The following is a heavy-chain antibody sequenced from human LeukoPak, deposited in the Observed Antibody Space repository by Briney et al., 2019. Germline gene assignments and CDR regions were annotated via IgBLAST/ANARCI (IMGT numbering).Heavy chain of an antibody. CDR1: GYTFTSYD. Sequence: ASVKVSCTASGYTFTSYDINWVRQATGQGLEWMGWMNPNSGNTGYAQKFQGRVTITRDTSASTAYMELSSLRSEDMAVYYCARSGVGATTLRFDYWGQGTLVTVSS. CDR2: MNPNSGNT. V-gene: IGHV1-8*03. CDR3: ARSGVGATTLRFDY. D-gene: IGHD1-26*01. J-gene: IGHJ4*02.